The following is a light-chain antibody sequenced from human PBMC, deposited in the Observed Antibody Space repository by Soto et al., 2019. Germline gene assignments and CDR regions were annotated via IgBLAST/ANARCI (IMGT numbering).Light chain of an antibody. Sequence: QSALTQPASVSGSPGQSITISCTGTSSDFGGYNYVSWYQQHPGKAPKLIIYEVSNRPSGVSNRFSGSKSGNTASLSISGLQTEDEADYYCSSSTTTSALVIFGGGTKLTVL. CDR3: SSSTTTSALVI. V-gene: IGLV2-14*01. J-gene: IGLJ2*01. CDR1: SSDFGGYNY. CDR2: EVS.